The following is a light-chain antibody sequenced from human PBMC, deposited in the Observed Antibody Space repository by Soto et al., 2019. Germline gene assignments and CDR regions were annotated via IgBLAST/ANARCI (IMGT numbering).Light chain of an antibody. J-gene: IGKJ5*01. V-gene: IGKV1-9*01. CDR1: QAISSY. CDR2: AAS. Sequence: IQLTQAPSFLSASAGDRVSIPCRASQAISSYLAWYQQKPGRAPKLLIYAASTLQSGVPSRFSGSGSGTEFTLTITSLQPEDFATYYCQQLNSFPITFGQGTRLEIK. CDR3: QQLNSFPIT.